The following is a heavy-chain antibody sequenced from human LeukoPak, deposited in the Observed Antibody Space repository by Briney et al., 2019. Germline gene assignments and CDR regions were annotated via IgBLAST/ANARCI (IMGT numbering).Heavy chain of an antibody. D-gene: IGHD6-19*01. CDR1: GGSISSYY. V-gene: IGHV4-59*01. CDR2: IYYSGST. CDR3: ARGGWLDPLLFDY. Sequence: PSETLSLTCTVSGGSISSYYWSWIRQPPGKGLEWIGYIYYSGSTNYNPSLKSRVTISVDTSKNQSSLKLSSVTAADTAVYYCARGGWLDPLLFDYWGQGTLVTVSS. J-gene: IGHJ4*02.